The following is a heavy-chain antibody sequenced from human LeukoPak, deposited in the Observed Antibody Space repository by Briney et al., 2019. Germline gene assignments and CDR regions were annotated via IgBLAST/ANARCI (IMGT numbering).Heavy chain of an antibody. Sequence: GGSLKTSCKGSGYSFTTYWIGWVRQVPGKGLEWMGIIYPGDSDTRYSPSFQGQVTMSADKSITTAYLQWSSLKASDTAMYYCARRSSGFDSWGQGTLVTVSS. CDR3: ARRSSGFDS. J-gene: IGHJ4*02. D-gene: IGHD3-10*01. CDR2: IYPGDSDT. V-gene: IGHV5-51*01. CDR1: GYSFTTYW.